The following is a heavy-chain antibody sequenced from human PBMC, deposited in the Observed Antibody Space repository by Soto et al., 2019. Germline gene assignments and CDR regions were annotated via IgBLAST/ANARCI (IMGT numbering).Heavy chain of an antibody. J-gene: IGHJ5*02. V-gene: IGHV1-46*01. D-gene: IGHD2-15*01. CDR3: VRLSSGWFDP. Sequence: ASVKVSCKASRYTFTSYYMHWVRQAPGQGIEWMGIINPSGGSTSYAQKFQGRVTMTRDTSTSTVYMELSSLRSEDTAVYYCVRLSSGWFDPWGQGTLVTFSS. CDR1: RYTFTSYY. CDR2: INPSGGST.